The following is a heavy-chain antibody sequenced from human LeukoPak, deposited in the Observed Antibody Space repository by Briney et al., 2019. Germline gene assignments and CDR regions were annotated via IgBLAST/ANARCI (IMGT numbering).Heavy chain of an antibody. CDR3: ARLRECGGDCYWARYFDY. V-gene: IGHV5-51*01. J-gene: IGHJ4*02. Sequence: GESLKISCKGSGYSFTSYWIGWVRQMPGKGLEWMGIIYPGDSDTRYSPSFQGQVTISADKSISTAYLQWSSLKASDTAMYYCARLRECGGDCYWARYFDYWGQGTLVTVSS. CDR2: IYPGDSDT. CDR1: GYSFTSYW. D-gene: IGHD2-21*02.